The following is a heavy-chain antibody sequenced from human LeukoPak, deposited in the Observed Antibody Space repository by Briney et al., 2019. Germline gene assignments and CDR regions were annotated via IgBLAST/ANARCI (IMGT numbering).Heavy chain of an antibody. CDR3: AREALGSGGAFDI. CDR2: INPSGGST. Sequence: ASVKVSCKASGYTFTSYYMHWVRQAPGQGLEWMGIINPSGGSTSYAQKFQARVTMTRDMSTSTVYMELSSLRSEDTVVYYCAREALGSGGAFDIWGQGTMVTVSS. V-gene: IGHV1-46*01. J-gene: IGHJ3*02. D-gene: IGHD3-10*01. CDR1: GYTFTSYY.